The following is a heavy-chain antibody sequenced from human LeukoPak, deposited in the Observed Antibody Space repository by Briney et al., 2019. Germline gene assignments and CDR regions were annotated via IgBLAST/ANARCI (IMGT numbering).Heavy chain of an antibody. V-gene: IGHV4-59*01. D-gene: IGHD3-10*01. CDR1: GYSISSGYY. J-gene: IGHJ4*02. Sequence: SETLSLTCTVSGYSISSGYYWSWIRQPPGKGLEWIGYIYYTGSTNYNPSLKSRVAISVDTSKNQFSLKLTSVTAADTAVYYCARDGGYGSGSYLWGQGTLVTVSS. CDR2: IYYTGST. CDR3: ARDGGYGSGSYL.